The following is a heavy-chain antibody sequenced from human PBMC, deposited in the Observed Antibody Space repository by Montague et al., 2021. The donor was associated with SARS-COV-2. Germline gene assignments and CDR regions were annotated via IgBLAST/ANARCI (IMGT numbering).Heavy chain of an antibody. CDR2: IYTSGST. Sequence: TLSLTCTVSGGSISSGSYYWSWIRQPAGKGLEWIGRIYTSGSTNYNPSLKSRVTISVDASKNQSSLKLSSVTAADTAVYYCARGGGLTIFGVVIISDYFDYWGQGTLVTVSS. CDR3: ARGGGLTIFGVVIISDYFDY. CDR1: GGSISSGSYY. J-gene: IGHJ4*02. V-gene: IGHV4-61*02. D-gene: IGHD3-3*01.